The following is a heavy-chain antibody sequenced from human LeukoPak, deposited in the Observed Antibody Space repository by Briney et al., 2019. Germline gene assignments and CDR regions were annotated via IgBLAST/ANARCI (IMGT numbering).Heavy chain of an antibody. V-gene: IGHV3-74*01. CDR3: GRDESVSGPTTFDF. D-gene: IGHD6-19*01. CDR1: GFTFSDNW. CDR2: INTDGRST. Sequence: GSLRLSCAASGFTFSDNWMHWVRQVPGKGLVWVSRINTDGRSTIYADSVKGRFTISRDNAKNTLYLQMNGLRGEDTGVYYCGRDESVSGPTTFDFWGQGTLVTVSS. J-gene: IGHJ4*02.